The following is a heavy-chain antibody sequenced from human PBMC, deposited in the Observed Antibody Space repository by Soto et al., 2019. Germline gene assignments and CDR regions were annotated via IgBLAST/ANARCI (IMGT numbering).Heavy chain of an antibody. V-gene: IGHV1-69*13. CDR2: IIPIFGTA. Sequence: ASVKVSCKASGGTFSSYAISWVRQAPGQGLEWMGGIIPIFGTANYAQKFQGRVTITADESTSTAYMELSSLRSEDTAVYYCARNVRDGYNFDPWGQGTLVTVSS. CDR3: ARNVRDGYNFDP. D-gene: IGHD5-12*01. CDR1: GGTFSSYA. J-gene: IGHJ5*02.